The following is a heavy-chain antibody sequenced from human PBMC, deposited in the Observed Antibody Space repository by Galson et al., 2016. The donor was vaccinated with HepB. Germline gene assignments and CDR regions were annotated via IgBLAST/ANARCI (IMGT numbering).Heavy chain of an antibody. CDR3: AKDHGNRWLNNWFDP. V-gene: IGHV3-30*18. D-gene: IGHD6-19*01. J-gene: IGHJ5*02. CDR2: MSHDGSHI. Sequence: SLRLSCAASGLTFSNYGMHWIRQAPGKGLEWVAVMSHDGSHIFYVDSVKGRFSIPRDNSKNTLYLQMNSLRDEDTAVYYCAKDHGNRWLNNWFDPWGQGTLVTVSS. CDR1: GLTFSNYG.